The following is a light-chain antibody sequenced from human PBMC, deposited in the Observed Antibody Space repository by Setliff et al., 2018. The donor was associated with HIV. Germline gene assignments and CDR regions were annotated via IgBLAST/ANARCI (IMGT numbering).Light chain of an antibody. CDR2: EGN. CDR1: SSDVGGYNL. CDR3: CSFAGSSTSV. V-gene: IGLV2-23*01. J-gene: IGLJ1*01. Sequence: QSALTQPASVSGSPGQSITISCTGTSSDVGGYNLVSWYQQHPGKAPKLIIYEGNKRPSGVSTRFSGSKSGNTASLTISGLQAEDEADYYCCSFAGSSTSVFGTGTKVTVL.